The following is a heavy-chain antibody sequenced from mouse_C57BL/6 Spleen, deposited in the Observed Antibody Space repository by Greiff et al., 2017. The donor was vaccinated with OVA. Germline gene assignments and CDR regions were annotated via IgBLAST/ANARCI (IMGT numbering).Heavy chain of an antibody. J-gene: IGHJ1*03. V-gene: IGHV1-18*01. Sequence: EVQLQQSGPELVKPGASVKIPCKASGYTFTDYNMDWVKQSHGKSLEWIGDINPNNGGTIYNQKFKGKATLTVDKSSSTAYMELRSLTSEDTAVYYCARRHGPSYRYWYFDVWGTGTTVTVSS. CDR2: INPNNGGT. CDR3: ARRHGPSYRYWYFDV. D-gene: IGHD1-1*01. CDR1: GYTFTDYN.